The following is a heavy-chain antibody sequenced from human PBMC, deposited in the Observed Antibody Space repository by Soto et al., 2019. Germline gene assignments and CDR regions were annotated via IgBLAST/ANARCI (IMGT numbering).Heavy chain of an antibody. Sequence: QVQLQESGPGLVKSSQTLSLTCTVSGGSISSDGNYWSWIRQHPGKGLEWIGYIYYSGSTNYNPSLKSRVTISVDTSKNQCSLKLYSVTAADTAVYYCARARMVRVIIYYYGMDVWGQGTTVTVSS. CDR3: ARARMVRVIIYYYGMDV. CDR2: IYYSGST. CDR1: GGSISSDGNY. D-gene: IGHD3-10*01. V-gene: IGHV4-31*03. J-gene: IGHJ6*02.